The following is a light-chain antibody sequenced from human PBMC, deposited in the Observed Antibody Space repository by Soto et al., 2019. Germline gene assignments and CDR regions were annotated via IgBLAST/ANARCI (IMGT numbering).Light chain of an antibody. J-gene: IGKJ2*01. Sequence: EIVLTQSPGTLSLSPGERATLSCRASQRVSDFYLAWYQQKPGRAPRLLIYDASTRAAGIPARFSGSVSGTDFTLTISRLEPEDFAVYFCQQYGISPHTFGQRTKLEIK. CDR1: QRVSDFY. CDR2: DAS. V-gene: IGKV3-20*01. CDR3: QQYGISPHT.